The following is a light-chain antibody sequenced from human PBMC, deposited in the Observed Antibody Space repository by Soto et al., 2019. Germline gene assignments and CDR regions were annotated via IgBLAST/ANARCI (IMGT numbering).Light chain of an antibody. V-gene: IGLV2-23*02. CDR3: CSSVGSPNWV. Sequence: QSALTQPASVSGSPGQSITISCTGTSSDVGSCNFVSWYQQHPGKAPTLMIYEVNKRPSGVSNRFSGSKSGNTASLTISGLQAEDEADYYCCSSVGSPNWVFGGGTKLTVL. CDR1: SSDVGSCNF. J-gene: IGLJ3*02. CDR2: EVN.